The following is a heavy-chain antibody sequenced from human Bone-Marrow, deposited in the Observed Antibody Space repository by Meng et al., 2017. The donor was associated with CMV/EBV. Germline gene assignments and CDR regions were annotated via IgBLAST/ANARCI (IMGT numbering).Heavy chain of an antibody. D-gene: IGHD4-11*01. CDR1: GFTFDDHT. CDR3: AKDGDYSDYFDY. CDR2: ITWNGGSR. Sequence: SCAASGFTFDDHTMHWVRQFPGKGLEWVSLITWNGGSREYSDSVKGRFTISRDNSKKSLYLEMNSLRPEDTALYFCAKDGDYSDYFDYWGQGTLVTVSS. J-gene: IGHJ4*02. V-gene: IGHV3-43*01.